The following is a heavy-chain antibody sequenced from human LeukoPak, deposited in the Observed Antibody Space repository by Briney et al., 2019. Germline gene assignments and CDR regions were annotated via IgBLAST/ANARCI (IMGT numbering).Heavy chain of an antibody. CDR2: IYTSGST. D-gene: IGHD5-18*01. J-gene: IGHJ4*02. CDR3: ARSVDTAMVTSGGYFDY. Sequence: SETLSLTCTVSGGSISSGSYYWSWIRQPAGKGLEWIGRIYTSGSTNYNPSLRSRVTISVDTSKNQFSLKLSSVTAADTAVYYCARSVDTAMVTSGGYFDYWDQGTLVTVSS. CDR1: GGSISSGSYY. V-gene: IGHV4-61*02.